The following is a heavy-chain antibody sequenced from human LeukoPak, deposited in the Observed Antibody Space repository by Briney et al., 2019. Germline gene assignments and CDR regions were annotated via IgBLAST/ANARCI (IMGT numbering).Heavy chain of an antibody. Sequence: NPSETLSLTCAVYGGSFSGYYWSWIRQPPGKGLEWIGEINHSGSTNYNPSLKSRVTISVDTSKNQFSLKLSSVTAADTAVYYCARGRPPRSVAGYFDYWGQGTLVTVSS. V-gene: IGHV4-34*01. CDR3: ARGRPPRSVAGYFDY. D-gene: IGHD6-19*01. CDR2: INHSGST. CDR1: GGSFSGYY. J-gene: IGHJ4*02.